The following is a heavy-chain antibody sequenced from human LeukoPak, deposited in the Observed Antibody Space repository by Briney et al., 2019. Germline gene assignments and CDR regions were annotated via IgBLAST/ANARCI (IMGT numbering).Heavy chain of an antibody. CDR2: FDPEDGET. Sequence: ASVKVSCKVSGYTLTELSMHWVRQAPGKGLEWMGGFDPEDGETIYAQKFQGRVTMTEDTSTDTAYMELSSLRSEDTAVYYCATGGHDSSGQGDIMGAFDIWGQGTMVTVSS. V-gene: IGHV1-24*01. CDR1: GYTLTELS. CDR3: ATGGHDSSGQGDIMGAFDI. D-gene: IGHD3-22*01. J-gene: IGHJ3*02.